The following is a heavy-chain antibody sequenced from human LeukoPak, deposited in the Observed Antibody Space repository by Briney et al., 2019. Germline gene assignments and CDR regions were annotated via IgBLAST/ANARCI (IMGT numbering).Heavy chain of an antibody. CDR1: GGSISSGGYY. J-gene: IGHJ4*02. Sequence: SSETLSLTCTVSGGSISSGGYYWSWIRQHPGKGLEWIGYIYYSGSTYYNPSLKSRVTISVDTSKNQFSLKLSSVTAADTAVYYCARFYGSGSYYPDWGQGTLVTVSS. CDR3: ARFYGSGSYYPD. V-gene: IGHV4-31*03. D-gene: IGHD3-10*01. CDR2: IYYSGST.